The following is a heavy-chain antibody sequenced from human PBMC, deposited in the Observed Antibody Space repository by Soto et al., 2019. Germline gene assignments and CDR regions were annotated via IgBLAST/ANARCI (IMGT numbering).Heavy chain of an antibody. D-gene: IGHD3-22*01. V-gene: IGHV3-30*18. Sequence: QVQLVESGGGVVQPGRSLRLSCAASGFTFSSYGMHWVRQAPGKGLEWVAVISYDGSNKYYADSVKGRFTISRDNSKNTLYLQMNSLRAEDTAVYYCAKDRITMIVVVSMDVWGQGTTVTVSS. J-gene: IGHJ6*02. CDR2: ISYDGSNK. CDR1: GFTFSSYG. CDR3: AKDRITMIVVVSMDV.